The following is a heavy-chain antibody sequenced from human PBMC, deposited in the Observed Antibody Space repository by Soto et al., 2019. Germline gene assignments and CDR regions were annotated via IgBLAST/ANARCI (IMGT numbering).Heavy chain of an antibody. J-gene: IGHJ4*02. CDR2: ISGSGGST. CDR3: AKDLRGIAGPYYFDY. D-gene: IGHD6-13*01. Sequence: GGSLRLSCTASGFTFSSYAMSWVRQAPGKGLEWVSAISGSGGSTYYADSVKGRFTISRDNSKNTLYLQMNSLRAEDTAVYYCAKDLRGIAGPYYFDYWGQGTLVTVSS. CDR1: GFTFSSYA. V-gene: IGHV3-23*01.